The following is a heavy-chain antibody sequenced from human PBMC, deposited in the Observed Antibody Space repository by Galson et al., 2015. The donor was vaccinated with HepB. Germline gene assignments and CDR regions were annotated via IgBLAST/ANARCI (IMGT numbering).Heavy chain of an antibody. CDR1: GFTFSGSA. J-gene: IGHJ4*02. D-gene: IGHD4-17*01. CDR3: TSLRTYGDSV. Sequence: LRLSCAASGFTFSGSAMHWVRQASGKGLEWVGRIRSIANSYATAYAALVKGRFTISRDDSKNTAYLQMNSLKTEDTAVYYCTSLRTYGDSVWGQGTLVTVSS. CDR2: IRSIANSYAT. V-gene: IGHV3-73*01.